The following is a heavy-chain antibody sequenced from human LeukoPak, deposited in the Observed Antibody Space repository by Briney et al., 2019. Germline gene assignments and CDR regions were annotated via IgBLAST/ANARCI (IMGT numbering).Heavy chain of an antibody. Sequence: TGGSLRLSCAASGFTFSSYTMHWVRQAPGKGLEWVAVISYDGNNKYYADSVKGRFTISRDNSKNTLYLQMNSLRAEDTAVYYCAKDQSPIVVVPAAINYWGQGTLVTVSS. V-gene: IGHV3-30-3*01. D-gene: IGHD2-2*02. CDR2: ISYDGNNK. CDR1: GFTFSSYT. CDR3: AKDQSPIVVVPAAINY. J-gene: IGHJ4*02.